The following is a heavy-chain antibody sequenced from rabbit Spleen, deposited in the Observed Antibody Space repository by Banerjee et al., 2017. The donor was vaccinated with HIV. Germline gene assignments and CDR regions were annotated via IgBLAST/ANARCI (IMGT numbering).Heavy chain of an antibody. CDR3: ARDTSSSFSSYGMDL. D-gene: IGHD1-1*01. J-gene: IGHJ6*01. Sequence: QSLEESGGGLVSPAGSLPLTSTASAFSSISSYNMSWVRQAPGKGLECIACIYGDRSGSTYYANWAKGRFTISRTSSTTVTLQMTSLTAADTATYFCARDTSSSFSSYGMDLWGPGTLVTVS. CDR1: AFSSISSYN. V-gene: IGHV1S40*01. CDR2: IYGDRSGST.